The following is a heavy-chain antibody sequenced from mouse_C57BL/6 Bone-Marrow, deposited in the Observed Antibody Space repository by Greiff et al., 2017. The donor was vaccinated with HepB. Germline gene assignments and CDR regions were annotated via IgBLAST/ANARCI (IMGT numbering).Heavy chain of an antibody. CDR3: TGEFITTVVDAFYAMDY. CDR1: GFNIKNTY. D-gene: IGHD1-1*01. CDR2: IDPENGDT. J-gene: IGHJ4*01. V-gene: IGHV14-4*01. Sequence: VQLKESVAELVRPGASVKLSCTASGFNIKNTYMHWVKQRPEQGLEWIGWIDPENGDTEYASKFQGKATITADTSSNTAYLQLSSLTSEDTAVYYCTGEFITTVVDAFYAMDYWGQGTSVTVSS.